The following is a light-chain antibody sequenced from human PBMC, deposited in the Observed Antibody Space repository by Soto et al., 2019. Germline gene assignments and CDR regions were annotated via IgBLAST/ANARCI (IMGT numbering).Light chain of an antibody. Sequence: DIQMTQSPSTLSASVGDRVTSTCRDSQSISGSLAWYQQKPGKAQHLLIYEPSYLESGVPSRYSVSGSGTEDTLTIGSLQPDESASYYCQQYNGYSTVGQGTRVVIK. CDR3: QQYNGYST. CDR1: QSISGS. J-gene: IGKJ1*01. V-gene: IGKV1-5*03. CDR2: EPS.